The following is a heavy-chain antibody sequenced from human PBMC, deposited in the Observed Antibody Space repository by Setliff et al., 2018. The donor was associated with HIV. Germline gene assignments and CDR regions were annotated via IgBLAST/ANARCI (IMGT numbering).Heavy chain of an antibody. V-gene: IGHV4-39*02. J-gene: IGHJ4*01. D-gene: IGHD1-7*01. Sequence: KPSETLSLTCTVSGGSISTGSYYWGWIRIRQPPGKGLEWIGSIYHGGSTYFNASLKSRVTISLDTSKNHFSLRLTSVTAADTAVYFCVRGELLAAFDFDHWGHGTLVTVSS. CDR1: GGSISTGSYY. CDR2: IYHGGST. CDR3: VRGELLAAFDFDH.